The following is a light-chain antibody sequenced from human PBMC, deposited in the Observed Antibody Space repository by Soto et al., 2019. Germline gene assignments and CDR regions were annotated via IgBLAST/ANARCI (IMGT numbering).Light chain of an antibody. CDR3: QHYNSYSEA. CDR1: QTISSW. Sequence: DIQMTQSPSSLSGSVGDRVTITCRSSQTISSWLAWYQQKPWKAPKLLIYKASTLKSGVPSRFSGSGCGIEFTLTISRLQPDDFATYYCQHYNSYSEAFGQGTKV. V-gene: IGKV1-5*03. CDR2: KAS. J-gene: IGKJ1*01.